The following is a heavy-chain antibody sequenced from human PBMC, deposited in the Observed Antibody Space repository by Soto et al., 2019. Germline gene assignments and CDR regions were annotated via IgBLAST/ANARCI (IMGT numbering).Heavy chain of an antibody. V-gene: IGHV1-24*01. D-gene: IGHD3-3*01. J-gene: IGHJ6*02. CDR3: ATVHLSAVVRFLEWLTRPYYYYYGMDV. Sequence: ASVKVSCKVSGYTLTELSMHWVRQAPGKGLEWMGGFDPEDGETIYAQKFQGRVTMTEDTSTDTAYMELSSLRSEDTAVYYCATVHLSAVVRFLEWLTRPYYYYYGMDVWGQGTTVTVSS. CDR2: FDPEDGET. CDR1: GYTLTELS.